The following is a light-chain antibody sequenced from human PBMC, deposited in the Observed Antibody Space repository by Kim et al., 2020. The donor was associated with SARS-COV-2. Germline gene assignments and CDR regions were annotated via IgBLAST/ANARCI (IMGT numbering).Light chain of an antibody. Sequence: PVESNLPSCRASQSLVCNYLPWYQQNTGQAPRPRIYGASSRVTGISAMFSVSVSGLDLTLTMSRPEPEYFAVYYCKKYGSSRGLTFGPGTKVDIK. CDR1: QSLVCNY. CDR3: KKYGSSRGLT. V-gene: IGKV3-20*01. CDR2: GAS. J-gene: IGKJ3*01.